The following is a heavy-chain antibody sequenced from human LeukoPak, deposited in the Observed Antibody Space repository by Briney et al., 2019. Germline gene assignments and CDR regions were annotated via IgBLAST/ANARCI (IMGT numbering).Heavy chain of an antibody. J-gene: IGHJ5*02. Sequence: SETLSLTCTVSADSISSAHYWGWIRQPPGKGLDWIGTIHHSRSTNYNPSLKSRVTISVDTSKNQFSLKLSSVTAADTAVYYCARSADYDFWSGYHAHNWFDPWGQGTLVTVSS. CDR3: ARSADYDFWSGYHAHNWFDP. CDR2: IHHSRST. D-gene: IGHD3-3*01. V-gene: IGHV4-38-2*02. CDR1: ADSISSAHY.